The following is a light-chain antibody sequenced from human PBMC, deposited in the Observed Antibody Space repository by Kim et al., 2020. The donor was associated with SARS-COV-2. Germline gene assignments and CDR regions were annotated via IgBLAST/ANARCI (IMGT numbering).Light chain of an antibody. Sequence: ASVGDRVTITCRSSQNIHTYLNWYQQKPGKAPELLIYGASSLQSGVPSRFSGSRSGTDFTLTINTLQPEDFATYYCQQSYTIPRVTFGQGTKLEI. CDR1: QNIHTY. V-gene: IGKV1-39*01. CDR2: GAS. CDR3: QQSYTIPRVT. J-gene: IGKJ2*01.